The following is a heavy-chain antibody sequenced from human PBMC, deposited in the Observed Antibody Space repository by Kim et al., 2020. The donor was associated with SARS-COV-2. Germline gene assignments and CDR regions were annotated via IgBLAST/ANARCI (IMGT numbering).Heavy chain of an antibody. CDR1: GFTFSSYG. D-gene: IGHD6-19*01. V-gene: IGHV3-30*18. CDR2: ISYDGSNK. Sequence: GGSLRLSCAASGFTFSSYGIHWVRQAPGKGLEWVAVISYDGSNKYYADSVKGRFTISRDNSKNTLYLQMNSLRAEDTAVFYCAKNGRDSSGWGLDYWCQG. CDR3: AKNGRDSSGWGLDY. J-gene: IGHJ4*02.